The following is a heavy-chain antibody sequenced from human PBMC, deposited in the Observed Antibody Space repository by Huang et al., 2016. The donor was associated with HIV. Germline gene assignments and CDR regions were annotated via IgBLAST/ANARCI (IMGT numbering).Heavy chain of an antibody. J-gene: IGHJ6*02. D-gene: IGHD3-3*01. CDR3: ARQWTILEWLLGLDV. Sequence: QMQLQQRGAGLLKPSETLSLTCGVSGGSLPGNYLTWIRKAPGKGLEWIGEVNDSGATNYNPPLKGRVPISLDKSNRELSLNLRSVTAADTAVYYCARQWTILEWLLGLDVWGQGTTVIVSS. V-gene: IGHV4-34*02. CDR2: VNDSGAT. CDR1: GGSLPGNY.